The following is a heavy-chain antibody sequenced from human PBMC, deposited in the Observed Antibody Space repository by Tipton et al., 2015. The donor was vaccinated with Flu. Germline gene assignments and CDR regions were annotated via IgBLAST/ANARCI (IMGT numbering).Heavy chain of an antibody. V-gene: IGHV3-20*04. D-gene: IGHD3-22*01. CDR2: ITWSGVST. CDR1: GFTFGDYG. Sequence: SLRLSCAASGFTFGDYGMSWVRQAPGKGLEWVPGITWSGVSTSYADSVKGRFTISRDNAKNSLYLQMNSLRVEDAALYYCARQSSSSSFLDYWGQGTLVTVSS. CDR3: ARQSSSSSFLDY. J-gene: IGHJ4*02.